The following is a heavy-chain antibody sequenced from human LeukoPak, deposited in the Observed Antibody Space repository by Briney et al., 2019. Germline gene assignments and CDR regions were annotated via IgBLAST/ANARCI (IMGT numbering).Heavy chain of an antibody. CDR1: GGTFSSYA. Sequence: SVKVSCKASGGTFSSYAISWVRQAPGQGLEWMGGIIPIFGTANYAQKFQGRVTITTDESTSTAYMELSSLRSEDTAVYYCAREEDYYDSSGSPRSWFDPWGQGTLVTVSS. CDR3: AREEDYYDSSGSPRSWFDP. CDR2: IIPIFGTA. D-gene: IGHD3-22*01. V-gene: IGHV1-69*05. J-gene: IGHJ5*02.